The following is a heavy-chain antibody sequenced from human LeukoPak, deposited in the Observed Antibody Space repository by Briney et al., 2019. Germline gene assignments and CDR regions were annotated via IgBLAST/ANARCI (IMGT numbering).Heavy chain of an antibody. V-gene: IGHV4-34*01. CDR3: ARGGLTYYYDSSGYYFDY. CDR1: GGSFSGYY. D-gene: IGHD3-22*01. Sequence: SETLSLTCAVYGGSFSGYYWSWIRQPPGKGLEWIGEINHSGSTNYNPSLKSRVTISVDTSKNQLSLKLSSVTAADTAVYYCARGGLTYYYDSSGYYFDYWGQGTLVTVSS. CDR2: INHSGST. J-gene: IGHJ4*02.